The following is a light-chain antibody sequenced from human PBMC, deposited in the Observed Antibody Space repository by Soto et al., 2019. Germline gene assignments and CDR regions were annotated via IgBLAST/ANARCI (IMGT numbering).Light chain of an antibody. Sequence: SVLTQPASVSGSPGQSFTISCTGTNSDVGNYNFVSWYQQHPGTAPKLMIFGVSNRPSGVSNRFSGSKSGNTASLIISGLQAEDEADYFCTSYTSSSTLRVFGTGTKVTVL. CDR1: NSDVGNYNF. J-gene: IGLJ1*01. CDR2: GVS. V-gene: IGLV2-14*01. CDR3: TSYTSSSTLRV.